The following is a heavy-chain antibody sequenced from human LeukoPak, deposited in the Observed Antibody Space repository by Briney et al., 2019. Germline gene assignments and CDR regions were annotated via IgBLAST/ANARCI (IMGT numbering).Heavy chain of an antibody. Sequence: PSETLSLTCTVSGDSISSYYWSWIRQPPGKGLEWIGYIYNSETTIYNPSLESRVTISEDTSKNQFSLMLTSVTAADTAVYYCARVVYSHYWPEGMDVWGQGTTVTVSS. CDR2: IYNSETT. V-gene: IGHV4-59*01. D-gene: IGHD4-11*01. J-gene: IGHJ6*02. CDR1: GDSISSYY. CDR3: ARVVYSHYWPEGMDV.